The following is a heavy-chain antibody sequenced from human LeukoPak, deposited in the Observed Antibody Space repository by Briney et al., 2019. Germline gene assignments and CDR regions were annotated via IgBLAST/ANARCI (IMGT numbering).Heavy chain of an antibody. CDR1: GFTFEDYA. J-gene: IGHJ3*02. CDR3: ASDMLLGDAFDI. V-gene: IGHV3-20*04. Sequence: GGSLRLSCVVSGFTFEDYAINWVRQAPGKGLEWVCNINWNGGSTGYGDSVKGRFTISRDNAKNSVFLQMHSLRADDTALYFCASDMLLGDAFDIWGQGTMVIVSS. D-gene: IGHD2-21*01. CDR2: INWNGGST.